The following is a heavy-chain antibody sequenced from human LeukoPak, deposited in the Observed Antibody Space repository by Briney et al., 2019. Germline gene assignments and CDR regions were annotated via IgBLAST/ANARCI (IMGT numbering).Heavy chain of an antibody. Sequence: GGSLRLSCAASGFTFSNAWMSWVRQAPGKGLEWVSYISSSGSTIYYADSVKGRFTISRDNAKNSLYLQMNSLRAEDTAVYYCARVRHDAFPFDYWGQGTLVTVSS. CDR1: GFTFSNAW. CDR3: ARVRHDAFPFDY. V-gene: IGHV3-11*01. J-gene: IGHJ4*02. D-gene: IGHD2-2*01. CDR2: ISSSGSTI.